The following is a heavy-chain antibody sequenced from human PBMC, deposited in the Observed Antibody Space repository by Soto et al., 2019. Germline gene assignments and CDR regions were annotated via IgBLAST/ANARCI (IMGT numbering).Heavy chain of an antibody. V-gene: IGHV3-21*01. CDR3: AREGLPHYYYYYGMDV. CDR1: GFTFSSYS. Sequence: GSLRLSCAASGFTFSSYSMNWVRQAPGKGLEWVSSISSSSSYIYYADSVKGRFTISRDNAKNSLYLQMNSLRAEDTAVYYCAREGLPHYYYYYGMDVWGQGTTVTVSS. D-gene: IGHD4-17*01. CDR2: ISSSSSYI. J-gene: IGHJ6*02.